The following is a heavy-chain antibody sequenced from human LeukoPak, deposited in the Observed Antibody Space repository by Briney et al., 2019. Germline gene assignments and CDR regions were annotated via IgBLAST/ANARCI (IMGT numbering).Heavy chain of an antibody. Sequence: ASVKVSFKASGYTFTSYGISWVRQAPGQGLEWMGWISAYNGNTNYAQKLQGRVTMTTDTSTSTAYMELRSLRSDDTAVYYCARDNTSGYYDSSGYSPADYWGQGTLVTVSS. CDR2: ISAYNGNT. V-gene: IGHV1-18*01. CDR1: GYTFTSYG. CDR3: ARDNTSGYYDSSGYSPADY. D-gene: IGHD3-22*01. J-gene: IGHJ4*02.